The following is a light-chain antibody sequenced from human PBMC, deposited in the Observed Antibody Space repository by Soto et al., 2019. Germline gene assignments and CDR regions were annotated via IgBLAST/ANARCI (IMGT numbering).Light chain of an antibody. V-gene: IGKV3-20*01. CDR3: QQYGSSPIT. CDR2: GAS. CDR1: QSVSNNY. Sequence: EIVMTQSPATLSVSPWERATLSCRASQSVSNNYLAWYQQKPGQAPRLLIYGASNRATGIPARFSGSGSGTDFTLTISSLEPEDFAVYYCQQYGSSPITFGQGTRLEI. J-gene: IGKJ5*01.